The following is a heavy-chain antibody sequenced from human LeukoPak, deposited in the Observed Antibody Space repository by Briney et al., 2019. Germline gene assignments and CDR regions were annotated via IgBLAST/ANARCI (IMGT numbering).Heavy chain of an antibody. CDR2: IWYGGSNK. D-gene: IGHD3-22*01. CDR3: AKITMILKSPGDFDY. CDR1: GFTFSSYG. J-gene: IGHJ4*02. V-gene: IGHV3-33*08. Sequence: GSLRLSCAASGFTFSSYGMHWVRQAPGKGLEWVAVIWYGGSNKYYADSVKGRFTISRDNSKNTLYLQMNSLRAEDTAVYYCAKITMILKSPGDFDYWGQGTLVTVSS.